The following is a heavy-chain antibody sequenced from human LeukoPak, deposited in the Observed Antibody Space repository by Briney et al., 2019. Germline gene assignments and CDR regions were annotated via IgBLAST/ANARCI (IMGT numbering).Heavy chain of an antibody. CDR2: MSSTGTT. J-gene: IGHJ3*02. CDR1: GGSISTISYY. D-gene: IGHD3-22*01. V-gene: IGHV4-39*01. CDR3: ARGGGYYDSSGFSAAFDI. Sequence: PSETLSLTCIVSGGSISTISYYWAWIRQPPGKGLEWIGDMSSTGTTYLNPSLKSRVTISVDTSKNQFSPKLRSVTAADTAVYYCARGGGYYDSSGFSAAFDIWGQGTMVTVSS.